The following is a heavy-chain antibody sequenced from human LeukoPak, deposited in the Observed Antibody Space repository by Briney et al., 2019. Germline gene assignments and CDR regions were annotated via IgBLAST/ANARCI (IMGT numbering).Heavy chain of an antibody. CDR2: INTNTGNP. CDR3: ARDGEEQWLPKWGSWFDP. Sequence: ASVKVSCKASGYTFTSYAMNWVRQAPGQGLEWMGWINTNTGNPTYAQGFTGRFVFSLDTPVSTAYLQISSLKAEDTAVYYCARDGEEQWLPKWGSWFDPWGQRTLVTVSS. D-gene: IGHD6-19*01. V-gene: IGHV7-4-1*02. CDR1: GYTFTSYA. J-gene: IGHJ5*02.